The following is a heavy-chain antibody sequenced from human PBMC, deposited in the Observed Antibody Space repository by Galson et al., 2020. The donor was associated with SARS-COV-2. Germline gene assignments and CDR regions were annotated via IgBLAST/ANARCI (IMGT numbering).Heavy chain of an antibody. Sequence: SETLSLTCAVYGGSFSGYYWSWIRQPPGKGLEWIGEINHSGSTNYNPSLKSRVTISVDTSKNQFSLKLSSVTAADTAVYYCARARTVTTFFSRVTWFDPWGQGTLVTVSS. CDR3: ARARTVTTFFSRVTWFDP. J-gene: IGHJ5*02. V-gene: IGHV4-34*01. D-gene: IGHD4-17*01. CDR1: GGSFSGYY. CDR2: INHSGST.